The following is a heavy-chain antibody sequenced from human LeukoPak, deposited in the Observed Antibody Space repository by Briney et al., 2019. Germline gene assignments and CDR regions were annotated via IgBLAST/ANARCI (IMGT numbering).Heavy chain of an antibody. J-gene: IGHJ5*02. CDR1: GFTFSSYS. V-gene: IGHV3-21*01. Sequence: GGSLRLSCAASGFTFSSYSMNWVRQAPGKGLEWVSSISSSSSYIYYADSVKGRFTISRDNAKNSLYLQMSSLRAEDTAVYYCATAPPTYTTSSPPWFDPWGQGTLVTVSS. D-gene: IGHD6-6*01. CDR3: ATAPPTYTTSSPPWFDP. CDR2: ISSSSSYI.